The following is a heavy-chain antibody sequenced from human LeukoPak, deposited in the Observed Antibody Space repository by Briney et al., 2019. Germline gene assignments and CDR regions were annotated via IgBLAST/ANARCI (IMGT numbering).Heavy chain of an antibody. Sequence: SETLSLTCTVSGYSISSGYYWGWIRQPPGKGLEWIGSIYHSGSTYYNPSLKSRVTISVDTSKNQFSLKLSSVTAADTAVYYCARHEIFVSFDIWGQGTMVTVSS. D-gene: IGHD3-3*01. V-gene: IGHV4-38-2*02. CDR2: IYHSGST. CDR1: GYSISSGYY. J-gene: IGHJ3*02. CDR3: ARHEIFVSFDI.